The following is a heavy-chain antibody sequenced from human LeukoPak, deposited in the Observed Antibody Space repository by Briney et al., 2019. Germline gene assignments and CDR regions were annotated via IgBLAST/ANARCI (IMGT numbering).Heavy chain of an antibody. J-gene: IGHJ6*03. CDR3: ARRGIAARSYYMDV. V-gene: IGHV1-8*03. Sequence: ASVKVSCKASGYTFTSYDINWVRQATGQGLEWMGWMNPNSGNTGYAQKFQGRVTITRNTSISTAYMELSSLRSEDTAVYYCARRGIAARSYYMDVWGKGTTVTVSS. CDR1: GYTFTSYD. CDR2: MNPNSGNT. D-gene: IGHD6-6*01.